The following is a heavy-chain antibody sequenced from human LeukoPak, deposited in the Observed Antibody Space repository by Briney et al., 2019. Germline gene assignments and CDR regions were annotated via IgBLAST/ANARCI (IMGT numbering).Heavy chain of an antibody. Sequence: ASVKVSCKASGYTFTSYGISWVRQAPGQGLEWMGWISAYNGNTNYAQKFQGRVTITADKSTSTAYMELSSLRSEDTAVYYCARSAAPQYYYYGMDVWGQGTTVTVSS. CDR3: ARSAAPQYYYYGMDV. CDR2: ISAYNGNT. V-gene: IGHV1-18*01. CDR1: GYTFTSYG. D-gene: IGHD6-6*01. J-gene: IGHJ6*02.